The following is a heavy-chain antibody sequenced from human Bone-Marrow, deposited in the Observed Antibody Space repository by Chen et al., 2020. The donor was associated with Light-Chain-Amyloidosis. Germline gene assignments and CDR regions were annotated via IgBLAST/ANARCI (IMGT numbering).Heavy chain of an antibody. D-gene: IGHD2-15*01. CDR3: AKGHVVLEAAPCDY. J-gene: IGHJ4*02. V-gene: IGHV3-9*01. CDR1: GYTFDEYA. CDR2: SSWYSGSI. Sequence: EVQLEESGGGLVQPGRSLRLSCAASGYTFDEYAMHWVRQVPGKGLEWVAGSSWYSGSIGYAGSVKCRFTISRDIFNNSLYLKMISLSAVDKALYSCAKGHVVLEAAPCDYWGQGTLVTVSS.